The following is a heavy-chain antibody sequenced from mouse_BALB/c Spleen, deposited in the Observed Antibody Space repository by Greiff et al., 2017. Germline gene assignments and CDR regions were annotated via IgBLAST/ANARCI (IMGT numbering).Heavy chain of an antibody. CDR2: INPSTGYT. Sequence: QVQLQQSGAELAKPGASVKMSCKASGYTFTSYWMHWVKQRPGQGLEWIGYINPSTGYTEYDQKFKDKATLTADKSSSTAYMQLSSLTSEDSAVYYCARGTPIAMDYWGQGTSVTVSS. V-gene: IGHV1-7*01. J-gene: IGHJ4*01. D-gene: IGHD3-3*01. CDR3: ARGTPIAMDY. CDR1: GYTFTSYW.